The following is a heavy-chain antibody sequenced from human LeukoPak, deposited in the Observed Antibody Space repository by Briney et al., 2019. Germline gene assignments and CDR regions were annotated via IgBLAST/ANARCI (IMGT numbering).Heavy chain of an antibody. CDR3: AREPHSGSYIVDAFDI. CDR1: GFTFSSYA. V-gene: IGHV3-30-3*01. J-gene: IGHJ3*02. Sequence: GGSLRLSCAASGFTFSSYAMHWVRQAPGKGLEWVAVISYDGSNKYYADSVKGRFTISRDNSKNTLHLQMNSLRAEDTAVYYCAREPHSGSYIVDAFDIWGQGTMVTVSS. CDR2: ISYDGSNK. D-gene: IGHD1-26*01.